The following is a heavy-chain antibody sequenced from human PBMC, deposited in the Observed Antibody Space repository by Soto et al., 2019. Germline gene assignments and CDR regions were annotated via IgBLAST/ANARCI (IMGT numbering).Heavy chain of an antibody. D-gene: IGHD3-10*01. Sequence: PSETLSLTCTVSGGSISSFYWSWIRQPPGRGLEWIGYIYDSGYTNYNPSLKSRVTMSVDTSKNQFSLHLTSVTAADTAVYYCARGGASSKWLDTWGQGTQVTVSA. J-gene: IGHJ5*02. V-gene: IGHV4-59*01. CDR2: IYDSGYT. CDR1: GGSISSFY. CDR3: ARGGASSKWLDT.